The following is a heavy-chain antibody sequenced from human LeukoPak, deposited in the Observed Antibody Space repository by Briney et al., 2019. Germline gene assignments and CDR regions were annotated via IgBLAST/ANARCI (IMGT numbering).Heavy chain of an antibody. CDR2: IIPIFGTA. CDR3: ARDGVEMATIIDYFDY. CDR1: GGTFSSYA. J-gene: IGHJ4*02. V-gene: IGHV1-69*13. Sequence: SVKVSCKASGGTFSSYAISWARQAPGQGLEWMGGIIPIFGTANYAQKFQGRVTITADESTSTAYMELSSLRSEDTAVYYCARDGVEMATIIDYFDYWGQGTLVTVSS. D-gene: IGHD5-24*01.